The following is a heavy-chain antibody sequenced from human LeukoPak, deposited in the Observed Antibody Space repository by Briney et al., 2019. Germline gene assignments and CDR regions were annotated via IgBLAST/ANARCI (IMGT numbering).Heavy chain of an antibody. J-gene: IGHJ4*02. D-gene: IGHD1-26*01. V-gene: IGHV3-21*01. Sequence: GGSLRLSCAASGFTFSSYSMNGVRQAPGKGREWVSSISSSISYIYYADAVKGRFTMSRDNANNSLYLQMNSLRAEDPAVYYCARDLIVGGTAILGYWGQGTLVTVSS. CDR2: ISSSISYI. CDR1: GFTFSSYS. CDR3: ARDLIVGGTAILGY.